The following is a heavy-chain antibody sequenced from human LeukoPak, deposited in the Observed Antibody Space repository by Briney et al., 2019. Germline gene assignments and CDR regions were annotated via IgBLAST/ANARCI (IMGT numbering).Heavy chain of an antibody. CDR1: GFTVIDNY. CDR2: IYSGSSA. CDR3: ARVVRFLEWLPRFGSYFDY. Sequence: GGSLRLSCAASGFTVIDNYMTWVRQAPGKGLEWVSVIYSGSSAYYADSVKGRFTISRDNSKNTLYLQMNSLRAEDTGVYYCARVVRFLEWLPRFGSYFDYWGQGTLVTVSS. D-gene: IGHD3-3*01. V-gene: IGHV3-53*01. J-gene: IGHJ4*02.